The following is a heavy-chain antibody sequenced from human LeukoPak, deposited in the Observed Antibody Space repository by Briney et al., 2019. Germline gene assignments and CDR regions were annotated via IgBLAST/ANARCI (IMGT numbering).Heavy chain of an antibody. CDR1: GFTFSNYA. Sequence: GGSLRLSCAASGFTFSNYAMSWVRQAPGTGLEWVSVVSGGGDRTSYADSLKGRFTISRDNAKNSQYLLMNSLIDEDTAVYHCVRDHHYAFDSWGQGTLVTVSS. CDR3: VRDHHYAFDS. J-gene: IGHJ4*02. CDR2: VSGGGDRT. V-gene: IGHV3-23*01. D-gene: IGHD3-16*01.